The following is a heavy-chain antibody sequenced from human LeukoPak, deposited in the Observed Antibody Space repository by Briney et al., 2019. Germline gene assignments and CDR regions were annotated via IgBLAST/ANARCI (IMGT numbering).Heavy chain of an antibody. CDR2: ISSSGSTI. V-gene: IGHV3-48*03. CDR3: AELGITMIGGV. J-gene: IGHJ6*04. D-gene: IGHD3-10*02. Sequence: GGSLRLSCAASEFTFSSYAMNWVRQAPGKGLEWVSYISSSGSTIYYADSVKGRFTISRDNAKNSLYLQMNSLRAEDTAVYYCAELGITMIGGVWGKGTTVTISS. CDR1: EFTFSSYA.